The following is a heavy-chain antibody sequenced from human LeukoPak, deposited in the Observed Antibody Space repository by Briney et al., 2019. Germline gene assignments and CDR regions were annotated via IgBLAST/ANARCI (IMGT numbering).Heavy chain of an antibody. Sequence: TSETLSLTCTVSGGSISSGGYYWSWIRQHPGKGLEWIGYIYYSGSTYYNPSLKSRVTISVDTSKNQFSLKLSSVTAADTAVYYCARVAYYDFWSGYYPGPHVEDYFDYWGQGTLVTVSS. J-gene: IGHJ4*02. D-gene: IGHD3-3*01. CDR3: ARVAYYDFWSGYYPGPHVEDYFDY. CDR2: IYYSGST. CDR1: GGSISSGGYY. V-gene: IGHV4-31*03.